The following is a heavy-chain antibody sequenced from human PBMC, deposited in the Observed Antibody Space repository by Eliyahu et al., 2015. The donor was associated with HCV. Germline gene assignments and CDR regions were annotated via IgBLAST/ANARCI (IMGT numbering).Heavy chain of an antibody. V-gene: IGHV3-23*01. J-gene: IGHJ4*02. CDR2: IXGSDGSP. Sequence: GFPFSNYAMSWVRHVPGKGLEWVSSIXGSDGSPYYADSVKGRFTISRDKSKNTLFLQMNSLRAEDTAVYYCTKRAYFDSWGQGTLVTVSS. CDR1: GFPFSNYA. CDR3: TKRAYFDS.